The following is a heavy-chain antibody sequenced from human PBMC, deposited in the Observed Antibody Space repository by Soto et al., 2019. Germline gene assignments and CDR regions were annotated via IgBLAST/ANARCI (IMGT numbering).Heavy chain of an antibody. CDR3: ATYTSLDY. V-gene: IGHV3-53*02. CDR1: GFTVSNNY. D-gene: IGHD2-2*02. J-gene: IGHJ4*02. CDR2: IYSGGST. Sequence: EVQLVETGGGLIQPGGSLRLSCAASGFTVSNNYMSWVRQAPGKGLEWVSLIYSGGSTFYADSVKCRFTISRDNSKNTLFLQMNSLRAEDTAVYFGATYTSLDYWGQGTLVTVSS.